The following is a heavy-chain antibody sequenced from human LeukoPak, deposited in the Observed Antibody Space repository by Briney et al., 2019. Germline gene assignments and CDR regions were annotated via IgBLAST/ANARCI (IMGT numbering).Heavy chain of an antibody. V-gene: IGHV4-59*08. CDR3: ARTSIPDILTGHGWFDP. CDR2: IYYSGST. Sequence: PSETLSLTCTVSGGSISSYYWSWIRQPPGKGLEWIGNIYYSGSTNYNPSLKSRVSTSVDTSKNQFSLKLSSVTAADTAVYYCARTSIPDILTGHGWFDPWGQGTLVTVSS. J-gene: IGHJ5*02. D-gene: IGHD3-9*01. CDR1: GGSISSYY.